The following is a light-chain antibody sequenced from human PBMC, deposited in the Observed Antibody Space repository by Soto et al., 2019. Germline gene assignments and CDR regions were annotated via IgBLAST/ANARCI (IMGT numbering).Light chain of an antibody. Sequence: DIQMTQSPSSLSAFVGDRVTITCRSSQTISTFLNWYQQKPGKAPKLLIYDESSLQSGVPARFRGSGSGTDFTLTITSLQPEDFATDYCQQSYTTPWTFGPGTKVEI. CDR2: DES. J-gene: IGKJ1*01. CDR3: QQSYTTPWT. V-gene: IGKV1-39*01. CDR1: QTISTF.